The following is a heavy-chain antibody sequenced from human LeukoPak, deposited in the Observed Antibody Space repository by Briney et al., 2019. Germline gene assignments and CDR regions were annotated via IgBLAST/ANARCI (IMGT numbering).Heavy chain of an antibody. CDR3: ATVVKRTEWLRFYGYYFDY. D-gene: IGHD5-12*01. CDR1: GFTFSSYA. V-gene: IGHV3-23*01. CDR2: ISDSSGST. J-gene: IGHJ4*02. Sequence: GGSLRLSCAASGFTFSSYAMSWVRQAPGKGLEWVSAISDSSGSTYYADSVKGRFTISRDNSKNTLYLQMNSLRSEDTAVYYCATVVKRTEWLRFYGYYFDYWGQGTLVTVSS.